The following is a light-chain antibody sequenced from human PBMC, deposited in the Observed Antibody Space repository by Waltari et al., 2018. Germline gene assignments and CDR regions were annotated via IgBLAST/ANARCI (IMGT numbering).Light chain of an antibody. CDR2: DDS. CDR1: QSVGRA. J-gene: IGKJ1*01. Sequence: EIVLTQSPGTLALSPGERATLSCRASQSVGRALAWYQQKPGQAPRLLIYDDSSRATGISDKYSGSGSATDFSLTISRVEPEEFAVYFCQMYVRLPVTFGQGTKVEVK. CDR3: QMYVRLPVT. V-gene: IGKV3-20*01.